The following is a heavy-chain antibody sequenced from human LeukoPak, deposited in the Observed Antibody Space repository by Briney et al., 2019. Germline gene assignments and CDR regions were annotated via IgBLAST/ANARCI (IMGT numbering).Heavy chain of an antibody. CDR1: GYTFTGSY. CDR3: ATIVRLAAAY. D-gene: IGHD2-15*01. CDR2: INPNSGGT. J-gene: IGHJ4*02. Sequence: ASVKVSCKASGYTFTGSYMHWVRQAPGHGLEWMGWINPNSGGTNYAQKFQGRVTMTRDTSISTAYMELSRLRYDDTAVYYCATIVRLAAAYWGQGTLVTVSS. V-gene: IGHV1-2*02.